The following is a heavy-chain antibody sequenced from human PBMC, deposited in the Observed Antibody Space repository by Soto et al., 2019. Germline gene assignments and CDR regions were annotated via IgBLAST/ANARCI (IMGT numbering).Heavy chain of an antibody. V-gene: IGHV1-69*13. CDR1: GGTFNNYA. J-gene: IGHJ4*02. CDR3: ARPVEMATISRSYLFY. CDR2: IIPLFGTA. D-gene: IGHD5-12*01. Sequence: ASVKVSCKASGGTFNNYAINWVRQAPGQGLEWMGGIIPLFGTANYAQKFQGRVTITADESTSTAYLDLSSLRSEDTAVYYCARPVEMATISRSYLFYWGQGTLVTVS.